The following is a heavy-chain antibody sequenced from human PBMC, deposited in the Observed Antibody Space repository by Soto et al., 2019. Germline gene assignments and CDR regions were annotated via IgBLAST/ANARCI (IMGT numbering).Heavy chain of an antibody. CDR3: AKVGDYCSSTSCYELIDFDY. V-gene: IGHV3-23*01. J-gene: IGHJ4*02. CDR1: GFTFSSYA. D-gene: IGHD2-2*01. CDR2: ISGSGGST. Sequence: EVQLLESGGGLVQPGGSLRLSCAASGFTFSSYAMSWVRQAPGKGLEWVSAISGSGGSTYYADSVKGRFTISRDNSKNTLYLQMNSLRAEDTAVYYCAKVGDYCSSTSCYELIDFDYWCQGTLVTVSS.